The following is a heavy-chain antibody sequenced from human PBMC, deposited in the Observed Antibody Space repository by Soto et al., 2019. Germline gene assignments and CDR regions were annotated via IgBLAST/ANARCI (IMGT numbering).Heavy chain of an antibody. CDR1: GGSISSGGYY. J-gene: IGHJ4*02. Sequence: SETLSLTCTVSGGSISSGGYYWSWIRQHPGKGLEWIGYIYYSGSTYYNPSLKSRVTISVDKSKNQFTLQLTSVTVADTAVYYCPPSYGNAWYTFWGQGTQVTVSS. CDR3: PPSYGNAWYTF. V-gene: IGHV4-31*09. D-gene: IGHD6-13*01. CDR2: IYYSGST.